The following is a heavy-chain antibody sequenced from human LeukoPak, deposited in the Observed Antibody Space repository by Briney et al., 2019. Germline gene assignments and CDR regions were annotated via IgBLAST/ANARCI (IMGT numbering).Heavy chain of an antibody. CDR1: GFTLRSYV. CDR2: ILYDGGNT. V-gene: IGHV3-30*03. J-gene: IGHJ4*02. D-gene: IGHD4-23*01. Sequence: GGSLRLSCAASGFTLRSYVMHWVRQAPGKGLEWVAVILYDGGNTDYADSVKGRFTISRDDSRNTLYLEMNSLRAADTAVYYCARDLAYGGKVGVFDYWGQGTLVTVSA. CDR3: ARDLAYGGKVGVFDY.